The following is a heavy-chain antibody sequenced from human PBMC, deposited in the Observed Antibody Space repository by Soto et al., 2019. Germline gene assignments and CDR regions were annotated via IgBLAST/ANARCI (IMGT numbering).Heavy chain of an antibody. D-gene: IGHD4-17*01. CDR2: INHSGST. J-gene: IGHJ4*02. Sequence: QVQLQQWGAGLLKPSETLSLTCAVYGGSFSGYDWSWIRQPTVKGLEWIGEINHSGSTNYNPSLKSRVNIAVDTSNNQFSMNLSSVTDGDTAVYYCARAATVTKRRGRSFGYWGQGTLVTVSS. CDR1: GGSFSGYD. V-gene: IGHV4-34*01. CDR3: ARAATVTKRRGRSFGY.